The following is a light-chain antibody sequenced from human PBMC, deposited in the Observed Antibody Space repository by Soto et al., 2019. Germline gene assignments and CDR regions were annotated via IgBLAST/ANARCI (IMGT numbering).Light chain of an antibody. J-gene: IGKJ1*01. Sequence: EIVLTQSPGTLSVSQGERATLSCRASQGVSSSYLSCYHHKPSQAPMLLIYGASSMSTGIPDRFSVIGSGTDFTLTISRLEPEHLAVDYCQQYGSSFRTFGQGTKVAIK. V-gene: IGKV3-20*01. CDR3: QQYGSSFRT. CDR1: QGVSSSY. CDR2: GAS.